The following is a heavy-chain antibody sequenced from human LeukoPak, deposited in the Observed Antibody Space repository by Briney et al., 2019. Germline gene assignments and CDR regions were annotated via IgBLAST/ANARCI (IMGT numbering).Heavy chain of an antibody. CDR2: INHSGST. Sequence: SETLSLTCAVSGVSISSGGYYWSWIRQPPGKGLEWIGGINHSGSTNYNPSLKSRVTISVDTSKNQFSLKLSSVTAADTAVYYCARRRSSMVRGVMRMGYFDYWGQGTLVTVSS. CDR1: GVSISSGGYY. CDR3: ARRRSSMVRGVMRMGYFDY. J-gene: IGHJ4*02. D-gene: IGHD3-10*01. V-gene: IGHV4-39*07.